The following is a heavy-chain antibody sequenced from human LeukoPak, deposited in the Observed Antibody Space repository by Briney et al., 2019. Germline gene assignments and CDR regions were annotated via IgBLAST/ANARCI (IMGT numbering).Heavy chain of an antibody. CDR1: GGTFSSYA. CDR2: IIPIFGTA. D-gene: IGHD2-2*01. Sequence: ASVKVSCKASGGTFSSYAISWVRQAPGQGLEWMGGIIPIFGTANYAQKFRGRVTITTDESTSTAYMELSSLRSEDTAVYYCAAAIVPAAFDYWGQGTLVTVSS. V-gene: IGHV1-69*05. CDR3: AAAIVPAAFDY. J-gene: IGHJ4*02.